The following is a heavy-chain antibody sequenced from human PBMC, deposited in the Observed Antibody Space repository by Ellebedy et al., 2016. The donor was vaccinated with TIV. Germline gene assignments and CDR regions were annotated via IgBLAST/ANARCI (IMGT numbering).Heavy chain of an antibody. J-gene: IGHJ4*02. CDR3: RQGHYADY. V-gene: IGHV3-23*01. CDR2: ISANGNKR. CDR1: GLPFSTFF. D-gene: IGHD2-2*01. Sequence: GGSLRLSXAVSGLPFSTFFMSWVRQAPGKGLEWVATISANGNKRDLADSVQGRFTISRDNFRNTLHLQMNNLRGEDTAAYYCRQGHYADYWGQGTLVTVSS.